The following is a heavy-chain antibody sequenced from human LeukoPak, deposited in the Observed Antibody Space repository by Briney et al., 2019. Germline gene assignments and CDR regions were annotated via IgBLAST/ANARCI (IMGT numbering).Heavy chain of an antibody. V-gene: IGHV4-39*07. Sequence: SETLSLTCTVSGGSISSSSYYWGWIRQPPGKGLECIGSIYYSGSTYYNPSLKSRVTISVDTSKNQFSLKLSFVTAADTAVYYCARIEYSSSCDYWGQGTLVTVSS. CDR2: IYYSGST. J-gene: IGHJ4*02. CDR1: GGSISSSSYY. D-gene: IGHD6-6*01. CDR3: ARIEYSSSCDY.